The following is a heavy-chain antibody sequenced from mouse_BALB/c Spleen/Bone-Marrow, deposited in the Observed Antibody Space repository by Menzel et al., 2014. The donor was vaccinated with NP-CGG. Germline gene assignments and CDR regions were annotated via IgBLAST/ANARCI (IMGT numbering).Heavy chain of an antibody. Sequence: EVQLQQSGGGLVQPGGSRKLSCAASGFTSSSFGMHWVRQAPEKGPEWVAYISNGSSTIYYADTVKGRFTISRDNPKNTLFLQMTSLRSEDTAMYYCARKGAMITHYYAMDYWGQGTSVTVSS. CDR2: ISNGSSTI. CDR1: GFTSSSFG. V-gene: IGHV5-17*02. D-gene: IGHD2-4*01. J-gene: IGHJ4*01. CDR3: ARKGAMITHYYAMDY.